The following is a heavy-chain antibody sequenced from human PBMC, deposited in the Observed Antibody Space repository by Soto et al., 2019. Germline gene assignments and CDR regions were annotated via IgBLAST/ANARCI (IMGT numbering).Heavy chain of an antibody. CDR1: GGTFSSYA. CDR2: IIPIFGTA. CDR3: ATYPYYYDSSGYYYFDY. Sequence: QVQLVQSGAEVKKPGSSVKVSCKASGGTFSSYAISWVRQAPGQGLEWMGGIIPIFGTANYAQKFQGRVTITADESTSTAYMELSSLRSEDTVVYYCATYPYYYDSSGYYYFDYWGQVTLVTVSS. J-gene: IGHJ4*02. V-gene: IGHV1-69*01. D-gene: IGHD3-22*01.